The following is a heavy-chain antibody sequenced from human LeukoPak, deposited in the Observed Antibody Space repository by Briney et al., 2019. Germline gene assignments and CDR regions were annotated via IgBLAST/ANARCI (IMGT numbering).Heavy chain of an antibody. Sequence: SVKVSCKASGGTFSSYAISWVRQAPGQGLEWMGGIIPIFGTANYAQKFQGRVTITADESTSTAYMELSSLRSEDTAVYYCASPPLAYYYDSSGYLGYWGQGTLVTVSS. CDR3: ASPPLAYYYDSSGYLGY. CDR2: IIPIFGTA. D-gene: IGHD3-22*01. V-gene: IGHV1-69*13. J-gene: IGHJ4*02. CDR1: GGTFSSYA.